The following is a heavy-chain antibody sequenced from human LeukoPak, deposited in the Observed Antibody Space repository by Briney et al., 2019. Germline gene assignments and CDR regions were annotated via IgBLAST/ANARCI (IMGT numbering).Heavy chain of an antibody. Sequence: SETLSLTCAVYGGSFSGYYWSWIRQPPGKGLEWIGEINHSGGTNYNPSLKSRVTISVDTSKNQFSLKLSSVTAADTAVYYCARLGSSSGWFDPWGQGTLVTVSS. CDR3: ARLGSSSGWFDP. J-gene: IGHJ5*02. V-gene: IGHV4-34*01. CDR1: GGSFSGYY. CDR2: INHSGGT. D-gene: IGHD6-6*01.